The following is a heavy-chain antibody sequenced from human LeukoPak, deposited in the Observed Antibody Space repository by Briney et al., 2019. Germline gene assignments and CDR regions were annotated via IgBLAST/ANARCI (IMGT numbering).Heavy chain of an antibody. CDR1: GGSISSYY. V-gene: IGHV4-59*01. D-gene: IGHD1-26*01. CDR2: IYYSGST. CDR3: AGSYSLGYYFDY. J-gene: IGHJ4*02. Sequence: SETLSLTCTVSGGSISSYYWSWIRQPPGKGLEWIGYIYYSGSTNYNPSLKSRVTISVDTSKNQFPLKLSSVTAADTAVYYCAGSYSLGYYFDYWGQGTLVTVSS.